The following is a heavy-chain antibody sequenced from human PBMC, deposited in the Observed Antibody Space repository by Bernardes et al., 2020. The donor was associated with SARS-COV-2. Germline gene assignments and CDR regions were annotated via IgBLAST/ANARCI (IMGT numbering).Heavy chain of an antibody. CDR3: ASGSLGTLSSPYYYYYGMDV. J-gene: IGHJ6*02. V-gene: IGHV3-21*01. CDR1: GFTFSSYS. Sequence: GGSLRLSCAASGFTFSSYSMNWVHQAPGKGLEWVSSISSSSSYIYYADSVKGRFTISRDNAKNSLYLQMNSLRAEDTAVYYCASGSLGTLSSPYYYYYGMDVWGQGTTVTVSS. D-gene: IGHD3-16*01. CDR2: ISSSSSYI.